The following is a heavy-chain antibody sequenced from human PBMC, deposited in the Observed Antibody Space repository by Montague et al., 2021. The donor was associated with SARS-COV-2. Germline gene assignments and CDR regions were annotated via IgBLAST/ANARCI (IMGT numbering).Heavy chain of an antibody. Sequence: SETLSLTCTVSGGSISSYSWRWIWHPPGKGLDLIWNIYNFGSTNYNPTLSLRVTITVDTSKSQFSLKLSSATAADTAVYFCARAYRPEWLVSVPAFDIWGQGTMVTVSS. CDR1: GGSISSYS. CDR3: ARAYRPEWLVSVPAFDI. D-gene: IGHD3-9*01. V-gene: IGHV4-59*01. J-gene: IGHJ3*02. CDR2: IYNFGST.